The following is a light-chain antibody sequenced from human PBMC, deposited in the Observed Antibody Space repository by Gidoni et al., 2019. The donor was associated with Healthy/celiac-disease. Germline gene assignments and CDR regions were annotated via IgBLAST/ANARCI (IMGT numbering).Light chain of an antibody. CDR2: DTS. V-gene: IGLV7-46*01. Sequence: QAVVTPEPSLTVSPGGTVTLTSGSSTGAVTSGHYPYWFQQKPGQAPRTLIYDTSNKHSWTPARFSGSLLGGKAALTLSGAQPEDEAEYYCLLSYSGAHVVFGGGTKLTVL. J-gene: IGLJ2*01. CDR1: TGAVTSGHY. CDR3: LLSYSGAHVV.